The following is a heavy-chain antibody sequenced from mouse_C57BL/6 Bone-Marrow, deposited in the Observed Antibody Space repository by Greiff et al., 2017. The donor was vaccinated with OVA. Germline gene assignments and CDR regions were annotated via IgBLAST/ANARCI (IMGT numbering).Heavy chain of an antibody. Sequence: QVQLQQSGPELVKPGASVKLSCKASGYTFTSYDINWVKQRPGQGLEWIGWIYPRAGSTKYNEKFKGKATLTVDTSSSTAYMELHSLTSEDSAVYFCAPHYYGSSYGYWGQGTTLTVSS. V-gene: IGHV1-85*01. CDR1: GYTFTSYD. CDR3: APHYYGSSYGY. J-gene: IGHJ2*01. D-gene: IGHD1-1*01. CDR2: IYPRAGST.